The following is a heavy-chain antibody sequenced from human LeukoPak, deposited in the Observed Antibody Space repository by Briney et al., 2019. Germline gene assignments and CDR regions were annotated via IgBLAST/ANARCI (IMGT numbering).Heavy chain of an antibody. Sequence: GGSLRLTCAASGFTFSNYGMHWLRQAPGKGLEWVTFIRYDGSKKHYVDYVRGGFTISRDNSKNTLYLQMDSLRPEDTAMYYCAKGIRAVGATNFDYWGQGTQVTVSS. CDR2: IRYDGSKK. CDR3: AKGIRAVGATNFDY. J-gene: IGHJ4*02. D-gene: IGHD1-26*01. CDR1: GFTFSNYG. V-gene: IGHV3-30*02.